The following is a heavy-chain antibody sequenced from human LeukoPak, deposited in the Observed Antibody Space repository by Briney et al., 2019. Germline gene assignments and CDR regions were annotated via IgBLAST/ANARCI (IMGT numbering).Heavy chain of an antibody. J-gene: IGHJ4*02. CDR3: AGGTDFWSGYCFDS. V-gene: IGHV3-53*01. D-gene: IGHD3-3*01. Sequence: GGSLRLSCAASGFTVSGNYMSWVRQAPGKGLEWVSVIYSGGDIAYAYSVKGRFTISSDTSQNKLYLHMNSLRVEDTAVYYCAGGTDFWSGYCFDSWGQGTLVTVSS. CDR2: IYSGGDI. CDR1: GFTVSGNY.